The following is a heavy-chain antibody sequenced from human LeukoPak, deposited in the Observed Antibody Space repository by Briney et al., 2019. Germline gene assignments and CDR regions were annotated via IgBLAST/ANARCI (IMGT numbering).Heavy chain of an antibody. Sequence: NPSETLSLTCTVSGGSISSSDFNWGWIRQPPGKGLEWIGVISYSGSTYYNPSLKSRVTISVDTSKSHFSLKVSSVTAADTAIYYCARLDKGIKAAHFDYWGQGTLVTVSS. J-gene: IGHJ4*02. V-gene: IGHV4-39*01. D-gene: IGHD6-25*01. CDR1: GGSISSSDFN. CDR2: ISYSGST. CDR3: ARLDKGIKAAHFDY.